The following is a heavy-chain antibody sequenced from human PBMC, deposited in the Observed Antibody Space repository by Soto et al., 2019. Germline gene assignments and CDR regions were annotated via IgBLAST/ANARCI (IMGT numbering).Heavy chain of an antibody. J-gene: IGHJ4*02. D-gene: IGHD2-2*01. V-gene: IGHV3-30*18. CDR2: ISYDGDKE. CDR3: AKDGGPVYCNSPGCSAKHFDY. CDR1: GFTFGHYA. Sequence: QVQLEESGGGVVQPGRSLRLSCAASGFTFGHYAMHWVRQAPGKGLEWLAIISYDGDKEYYAGSGRGRFTISIDNSQNTLYLQTNNLRHEDTSVYYCAKDGGPVYCNSPGCSAKHFDYWGQGTLVTVSS.